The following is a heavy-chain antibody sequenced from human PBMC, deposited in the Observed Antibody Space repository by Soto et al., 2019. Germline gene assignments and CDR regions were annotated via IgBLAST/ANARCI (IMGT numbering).Heavy chain of an antibody. D-gene: IGHD3-10*01. CDR2: INPTGGST. CDR1: GYSFSSHY. V-gene: IGHV1-46*01. J-gene: IGHJ5*02. CDR3: TTTSGSGP. Sequence: ASVKVSCKASGYSFSSHYMHWVKQAPGQGLEWLGIINPTGGSTTYAEKFQGRVTMTADTATETVYMELRRLRSADTAVYDCTTTSGSGPWGQGTLVTASS.